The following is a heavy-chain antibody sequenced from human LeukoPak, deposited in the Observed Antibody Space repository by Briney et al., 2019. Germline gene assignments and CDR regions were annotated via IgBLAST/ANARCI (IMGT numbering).Heavy chain of an antibody. Sequence: PSETLSLTCTLSGGSISTYYWSWIRQPPGKGLEWIGYIYHSGSTNYNPSLKGRVTISVDTSKNQFSLKLSSVTAADTAVYYCARCGGYASPIGYWGQGALVTVSS. V-gene: IGHV4-59*01. J-gene: IGHJ4*02. CDR2: IYHSGST. D-gene: IGHD5-12*01. CDR1: GGSISTYY. CDR3: ARCGGYASPIGY.